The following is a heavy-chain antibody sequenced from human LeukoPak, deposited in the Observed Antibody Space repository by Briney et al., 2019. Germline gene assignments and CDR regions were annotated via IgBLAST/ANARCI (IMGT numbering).Heavy chain of an antibody. CDR1: GYTFTGYY. Sequence: ASVKVSCKASGYTFTGYYMQWVRQAPGQGLEWKGWINPNSGDTNYAQDFQGRVTMTSDTSISTAYMELSRLRSDDTAVYYCARALSYLFYFDYWGQGTLVTVSS. CDR3: ARALSYLFYFDY. CDR2: INPNSGDT. J-gene: IGHJ4*02. V-gene: IGHV1-2*02. D-gene: IGHD3-16*02.